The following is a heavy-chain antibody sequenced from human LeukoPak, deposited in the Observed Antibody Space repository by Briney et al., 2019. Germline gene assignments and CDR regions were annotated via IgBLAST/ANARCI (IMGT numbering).Heavy chain of an antibody. J-gene: IGHJ5*02. Sequence: ASVKVSCKASGYSFTNHDMHWVRQAPGQRLEWMGYINPDNGNTKYSQEFQGRVTITRDTSATTAYMELRSLRSDDTAVYYCARVQLLYYYDSSGYYDQRFDPWGQGTLVTVSS. CDR3: ARVQLLYYYDSSGYYDQRFDP. V-gene: IGHV1-3*01. D-gene: IGHD3-22*01. CDR1: GYSFTNHD. CDR2: INPDNGNT.